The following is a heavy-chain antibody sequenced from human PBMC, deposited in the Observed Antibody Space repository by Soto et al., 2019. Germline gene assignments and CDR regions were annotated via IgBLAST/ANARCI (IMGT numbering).Heavy chain of an antibody. CDR1: GFSLSTSGMC. J-gene: IGHJ6*02. CDR2: IDWDDDK. D-gene: IGHD3-22*01. CDR3: ARTVMVRPTMDYYYGMDV. Sequence: GPTLVNPTQTLTLTCTFSGFSLSTSGMCVSWIRQPPGKALEWLALIDWDDDKYYSTSLKTRLTISKDTSKNQVVLTMTNMDPVDTATYYCARTVMVRPTMDYYYGMDVWGQGTTVTVSS. V-gene: IGHV2-70*01.